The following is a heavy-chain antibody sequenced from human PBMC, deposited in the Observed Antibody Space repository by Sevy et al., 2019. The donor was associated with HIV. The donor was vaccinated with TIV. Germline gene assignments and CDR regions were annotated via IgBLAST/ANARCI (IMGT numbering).Heavy chain of an antibody. D-gene: IGHD3-22*01. V-gene: IGHV3-53*01. CDR1: GFSVSDTY. J-gene: IGHJ3*02. Sequence: GGSLRLSCAASGFSVSDTYMSWVRQAPGQGLKSVSVIYSGDKTYHADSVKGRFTISRDSSKNTIYLQLNSLRTEDTAVYYCARLNVYYYDDDGYYTTGNAFDIWGQGTMVTVSS. CDR3: ARLNVYYYDDDGYYTTGNAFDI. CDR2: IYSGDKT.